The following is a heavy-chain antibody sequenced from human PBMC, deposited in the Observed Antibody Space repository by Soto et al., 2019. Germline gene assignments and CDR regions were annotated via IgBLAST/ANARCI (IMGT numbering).Heavy chain of an antibody. D-gene: IGHD1-26*01. CDR1: GGSISSYY. CDR2: IYYSGST. J-gene: IGHJ5*02. Sequence: LSLTCTVSGGSISSYYWSWIRQPPGKGLEWIGYIYYSGSTNYNPSLKSRVTISVDTSKNQFSLKLSSVTAADTAVYYCARSLSGRHWREWFDPWGLGTLVTV. CDR3: ARSLSGRHWREWFDP. V-gene: IGHV4-59*01.